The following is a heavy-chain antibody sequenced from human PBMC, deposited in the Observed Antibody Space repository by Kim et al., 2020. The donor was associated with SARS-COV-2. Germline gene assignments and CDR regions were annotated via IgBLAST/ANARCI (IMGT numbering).Heavy chain of an antibody. CDR3: AKDIWLQSSYFDY. D-gene: IGHD5-12*01. V-gene: IGHV3-30*02. J-gene: IGHJ4*02. Sequence: YADSVKGRFTISRDNSKNTLYLQMNSLRAEDTAVYYCAKDIWLQSSYFDYWGQGTLVTVSS.